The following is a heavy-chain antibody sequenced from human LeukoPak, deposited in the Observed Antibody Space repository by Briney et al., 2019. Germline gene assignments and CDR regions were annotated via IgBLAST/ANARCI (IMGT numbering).Heavy chain of an antibody. D-gene: IGHD2-15*01. CDR3: AKVLLRALDYMDV. CDR2: ISGSGGST. CDR1: GFTFSSYA. J-gene: IGHJ6*03. Sequence: QSGGSLRLSCVASGFTFSSYAMNWVRQAPGKGLEWVSAISGSGGSTYYADFVKGRFTISRDNSKSTLYLQMNNLRADDTAVYYCAKVLLRALDYMDVWGKGTTVTVSS. V-gene: IGHV3-23*01.